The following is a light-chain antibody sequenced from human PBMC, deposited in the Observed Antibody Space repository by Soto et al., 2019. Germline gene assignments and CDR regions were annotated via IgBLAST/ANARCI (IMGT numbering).Light chain of an antibody. Sequence: QSALTQPASVSGSPGQSITISCTGTSSDIGGSNYVSWYQQHPGKAPKLIIFDVYNRPSGVSDRFSGSKSGNTASLTIAGLLAEDEADYYCSSYATSRLRVFGGGTKLTVL. J-gene: IGLJ3*02. CDR3: SSYATSRLRV. V-gene: IGLV2-14*03. CDR2: DVY. CDR1: SSDIGGSNY.